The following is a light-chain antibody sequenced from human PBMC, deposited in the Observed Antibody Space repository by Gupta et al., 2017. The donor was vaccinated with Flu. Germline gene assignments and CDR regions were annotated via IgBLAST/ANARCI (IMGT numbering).Light chain of an antibody. J-gene: IGKJ4*01. Sequence: EIVLTQSPATLSLSPGERATLSCRDSQSVSSYLDWYQQKPGQAPRLLIYDASNRANGIPDRFSGSGSVTDFTLTSSSREPEDFAVYYWQQRSNWNTFGGGTKVEIK. CDR1: QSVSSY. CDR3: QQRSNWNT. V-gene: IGKV3-11*01. CDR2: DAS.